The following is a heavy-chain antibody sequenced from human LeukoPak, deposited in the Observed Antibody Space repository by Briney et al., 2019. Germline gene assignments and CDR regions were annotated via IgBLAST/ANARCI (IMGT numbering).Heavy chain of an antibody. J-gene: IGHJ5*02. Sequence: KPSETLSLTCTVSGGSLSSSSYYWGWIRQPPGKGLEWIGSIYYSGSTNYNPSLKSRVTISIDTSKNQFSLKLNSVTAADTAVYYCAREVSDYGGNWFDPWGQGTLVTVSS. CDR3: AREVSDYGGNWFDP. CDR2: IYYSGST. CDR1: GGSLSSSSYY. V-gene: IGHV4-39*07. D-gene: IGHD4/OR15-4a*01.